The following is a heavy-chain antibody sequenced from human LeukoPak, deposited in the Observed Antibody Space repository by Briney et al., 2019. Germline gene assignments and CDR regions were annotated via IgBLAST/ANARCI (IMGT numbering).Heavy chain of an antibody. CDR1: GYTFTSYY. CDR2: INPSGGST. Sequence: GASVKVSCKASGYTFTSYYMHWVRQAPGQGLEWMGIINPSGGSTSYAQKFQGRVTMTRDTSISTAYMELSRLRSDDTAVYYCARSEYCSSTSCLGGFDYWGQGTLVTVSS. CDR3: ARSEYCSSTSCLGGFDY. D-gene: IGHD2-2*01. V-gene: IGHV1-46*01. J-gene: IGHJ4*02.